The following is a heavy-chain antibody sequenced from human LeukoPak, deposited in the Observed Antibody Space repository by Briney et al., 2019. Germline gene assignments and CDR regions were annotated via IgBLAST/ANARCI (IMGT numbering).Heavy chain of an antibody. D-gene: IGHD3-22*01. J-gene: IGHJ5*02. V-gene: IGHV5-51*01. Sequence: GESLKISCKGSGYSFTSYWIGWVRQMPGKGLEWMGIIYPGDSDTRYSPSFQGQVTISADKSISTAYLQWSSLKASDTAMYYCARGGPYYYDSSGYYYIRWFDPWGQGTLVTVSS. CDR1: GYSFTSYW. CDR3: ARGGPYYYDSSGYYYIRWFDP. CDR2: IYPGDSDT.